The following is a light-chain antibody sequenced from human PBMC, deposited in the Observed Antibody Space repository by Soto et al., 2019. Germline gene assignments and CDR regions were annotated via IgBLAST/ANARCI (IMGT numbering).Light chain of an antibody. CDR2: DVS. CDR3: SSYTSSSTLVV. CDR1: SSDVGVYNY. J-gene: IGLJ3*02. Sequence: QSALTQPASVSGSPGQSITISCTGTSSDVGVYNYVSWYQQHPGKAPKLMIYDVSNRPSGVSNRFSGSKSGNTASLTISGLQAEDEAGYYCSSYTSSSTLVVFGGGTKLTVL. V-gene: IGLV2-14*01.